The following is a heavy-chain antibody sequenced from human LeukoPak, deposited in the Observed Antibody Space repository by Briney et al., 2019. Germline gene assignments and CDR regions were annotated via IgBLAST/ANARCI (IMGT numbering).Heavy chain of an antibody. Sequence: GGSLRLSCAASGFTFDDYGMSWVRQAPGKGLEWVSGINWNGGSTGYADSVKGRFTISRDNAKNSLYLQMNSLRAEDTALYYCARVRCGSGSYYNYYYYYMDVWGKGTTVTVSS. CDR1: GFTFDDYG. CDR2: INWNGGST. D-gene: IGHD3-10*01. J-gene: IGHJ6*03. CDR3: ARVRCGSGSYYNYYYYYMDV. V-gene: IGHV3-20*04.